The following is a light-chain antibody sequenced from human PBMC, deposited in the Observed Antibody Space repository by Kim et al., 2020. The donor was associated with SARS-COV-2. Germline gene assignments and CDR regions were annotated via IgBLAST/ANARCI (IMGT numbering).Light chain of an antibody. CDR1: SGDMDSNE. V-gene: IGLV6-57*03. CDR3: QSYDSSNHV. Sequence: VTSSGNRSSGDMDSNELQGYQRRPVSAPTTVIYEDNQSPSGVPERFSGSIDSSSNSASLTISGLKTEDEADYYCQSYDSSNHVFGGGTQLTVL. J-gene: IGLJ3*02. CDR2: EDN.